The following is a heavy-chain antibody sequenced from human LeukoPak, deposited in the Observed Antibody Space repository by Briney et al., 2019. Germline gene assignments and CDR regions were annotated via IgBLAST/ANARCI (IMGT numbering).Heavy chain of an antibody. CDR2: ISSNGGST. V-gene: IGHV3-64*01. Sequence: GGSLRLSCAASGFTFSSYAMHWVRQAPGKGLEYVSAISSNGGSTYYANSVKGRFTISRDNSKNTLYLQMGSLRAEDTAVYYCARAYYYDSSGYYPFDYWGQGTLVTVSS. J-gene: IGHJ4*02. CDR3: ARAYYYDSSGYYPFDY. D-gene: IGHD3-22*01. CDR1: GFTFSSYA.